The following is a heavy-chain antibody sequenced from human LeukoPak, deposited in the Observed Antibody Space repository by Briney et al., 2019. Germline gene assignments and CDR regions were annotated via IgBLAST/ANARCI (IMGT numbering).Heavy chain of an antibody. J-gene: IGHJ1*01. V-gene: IGHV1-2*02. CDR2: INPNSGGT. D-gene: IGHD3-22*01. Sequence: ASVKVSCKASGYTFTDYYIHWVRQAPGQGLEWMGWINPNSGGTNYAQKFQGRVTMTRDTSTSTAYMELSRLRSEDTAVYYCARGYYDSSDYEYFEHWGQGTLVTVSS. CDR3: ARGYYDSSDYEYFEH. CDR1: GYTFTDYY.